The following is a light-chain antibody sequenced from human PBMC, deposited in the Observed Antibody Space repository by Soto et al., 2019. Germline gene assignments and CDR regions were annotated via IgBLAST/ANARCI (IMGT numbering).Light chain of an antibody. CDR1: QSVSSSY. J-gene: IGKJ1*01. CDR3: QQYDSSPNT. V-gene: IGKV3-20*01. Sequence: EIVLTQPPGTLSLSPGERATLSCRASQSVSSSYLAWYQQKPGQAPRLLTYGASSRATGIPDRFSGSGSGTDFTLTISRLEPEDFAVYYCQQYDSSPNTFGQGTKVDIK. CDR2: GAS.